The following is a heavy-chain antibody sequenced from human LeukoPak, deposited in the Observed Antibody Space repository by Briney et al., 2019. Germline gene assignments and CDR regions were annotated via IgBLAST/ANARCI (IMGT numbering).Heavy chain of an antibody. CDR1: GVPLSHYA. CDR3: ATDYGDYEPIDY. Sequence: PGTSLRLSCTASGVPLSHYAMHWVRQAPGRGLEWVAVISFDGTNKYYGDSVEGRFSVSRDNSKNTLYLQMNSLRPDDTAMYYCATDYGDYEPIDYWGQGTLVTVTS. D-gene: IGHD4-17*01. CDR2: ISFDGTNK. J-gene: IGHJ4*02. V-gene: IGHV3-30*04.